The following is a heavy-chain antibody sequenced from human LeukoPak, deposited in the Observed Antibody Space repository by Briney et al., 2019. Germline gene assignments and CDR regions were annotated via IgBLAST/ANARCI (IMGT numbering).Heavy chain of an antibody. V-gene: IGHV3-30*18. CDR1: GFTFSSYG. J-gene: IGHJ4*02. Sequence: GRSLRLSCAASGFTFSSYGMHWVRQAPGKGLEWGAVISCDGSNKYYADSVKGRFTISRDNSKNTLYLQMNSLRAEDTAVYYCAKEANDYVWGSDRSYYFDYWGQGTLVTVSS. D-gene: IGHD3-16*02. CDR2: ISCDGSNK. CDR3: AKEANDYVWGSDRSYYFDY.